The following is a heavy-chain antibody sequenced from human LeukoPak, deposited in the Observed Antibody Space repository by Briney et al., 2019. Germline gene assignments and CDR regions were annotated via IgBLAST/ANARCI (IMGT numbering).Heavy chain of an antibody. V-gene: IGHV3-23*01. D-gene: IGHD5-12*01. Sequence: PGGSLRLSCAASGFTFSGYAMSWVRQAPGKGLEWVSTFSGGGDHTYYADSVKGRFTISRDKSKNTLHLQMNSLRVKDTAVYYCAKDSGYDFFVDYFDYWGQGTLVTVSS. J-gene: IGHJ4*02. CDR3: AKDSGYDFFVDYFDY. CDR1: GFTFSGYA. CDR2: FSGGGDHT.